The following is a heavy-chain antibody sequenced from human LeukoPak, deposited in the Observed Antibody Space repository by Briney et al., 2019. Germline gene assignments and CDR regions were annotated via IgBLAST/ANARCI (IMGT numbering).Heavy chain of an antibody. CDR1: GGSISSYY. D-gene: IGHD3-22*01. J-gene: IGHJ4*02. CDR2: IYYSGST. V-gene: IGHV4-59*01. CDR3: ARFRGLNYYDSSGYYYLDY. Sequence: SETLSLTCTVSGGSISSYYWSWIRQPPGKGLEWIGYIYYSGSTIYNPSLKSRVTISVDTSKNQFSLKLSSVTAADTAVYYCARFRGLNYYDSSGYYYLDYWGQGTLVTVSS.